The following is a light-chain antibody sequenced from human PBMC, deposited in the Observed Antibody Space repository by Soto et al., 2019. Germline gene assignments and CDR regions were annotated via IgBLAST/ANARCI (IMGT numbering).Light chain of an antibody. CDR2: DAS. V-gene: IGKV3-11*01. CDR3: QQRGT. CDR1: QSVSTF. J-gene: IGKJ5*01. Sequence: EIVLTQSPATLSLSPGERATLPCRTSQSVSTFLAWYQHKPGQAPRLLIHDASSRATGVPPRFSGSGSGTDFTLTISSLEPEDFAVYYCQQRGTFGQGTRLEIK.